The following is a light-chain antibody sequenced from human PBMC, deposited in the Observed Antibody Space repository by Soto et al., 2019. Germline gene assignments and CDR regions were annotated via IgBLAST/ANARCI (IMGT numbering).Light chain of an antibody. CDR2: WAS. CDR3: QQYYTTPTWT. CDR1: QSVFSRFRNKNY. V-gene: IGKV4-1*01. J-gene: IGKJ1*01. Sequence: DIVMTQSPDSLTLSLGERATINCKSSQSVFSRFRNKNYLGWFQQKPGQTPRLLIYWASTRESGVSDRFSGSGSGTDFTVTIDSLQAEDVAVYYCQQYYTTPTWTFGQGTKVEV.